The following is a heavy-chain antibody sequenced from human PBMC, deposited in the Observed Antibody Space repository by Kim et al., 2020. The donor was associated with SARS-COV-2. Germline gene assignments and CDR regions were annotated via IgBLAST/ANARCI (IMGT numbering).Heavy chain of an antibody. J-gene: IGHJ6*02. CDR3: ARDLQVTVTTPGIYYYGMDV. V-gene: IGHV1-46*01. CDR1: GYTFTSYY. D-gene: IGHD4-17*01. CDR2: INPSGGST. Sequence: ASVKVSCKASGYTFTSYYMHWVRQAPGQGLEWMGIINPSGGSTSYAQKFQGRVTMTRDTSTSTVYMELSSLRSEDTAVYYCARDLQVTVTTPGIYYYGMDVWGQGTTVTVSS.